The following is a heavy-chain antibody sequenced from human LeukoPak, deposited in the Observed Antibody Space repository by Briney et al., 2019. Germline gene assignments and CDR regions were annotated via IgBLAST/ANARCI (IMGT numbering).Heavy chain of an antibody. CDR3: ARYSGSYGHAY. CDR2: IYTSGST. D-gene: IGHD1-26*01. V-gene: IGHV4-4*09. Sequence: SETLSLTCTVSGGSISRYYWSWIRQPPGKGLEWIGYIYTSGSTNYNPSLKSRVTISVDTSKNQFSLKLSSVTAADTAVYYCARYSGSYGHAYWGQGTLVTVSS. J-gene: IGHJ4*02. CDR1: GGSISRYY.